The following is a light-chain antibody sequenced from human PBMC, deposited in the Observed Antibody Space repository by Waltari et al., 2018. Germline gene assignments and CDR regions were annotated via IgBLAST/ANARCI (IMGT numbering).Light chain of an antibody. Sequence: DIVMTQSPDSLAVSLGERATINCKSSQSVLYNSNGKNDLPWYQQKPGQPPKLLIYWASTRQSGVPDRFRGSGSGTDFTLTINSLQAEDVAVYYCQQYYRSRTFGQGTKVEIK. CDR1: QSVLYNSNGKND. CDR3: QQYYRSRT. J-gene: IGKJ1*01. V-gene: IGKV4-1*01. CDR2: WAS.